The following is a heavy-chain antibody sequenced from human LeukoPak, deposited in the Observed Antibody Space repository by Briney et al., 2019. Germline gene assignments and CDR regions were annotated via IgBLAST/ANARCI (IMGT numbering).Heavy chain of an antibody. CDR2: IIPIFGTA. V-gene: IGHV1-69*01. D-gene: IGHD4-17*01. Sequence: SVKVSCKASGGTFSSYAISWVRQAPGQGLEWMGGIIPIFGTASYAQKFQGRVTITADESTSTAYMELSSLRSEDTAVYYCASFSGPRGTYGDSGFPAFDIWGQGTMVTVSS. CDR3: ASFSGPRGTYGDSGFPAFDI. CDR1: GGTFSSYA. J-gene: IGHJ3*02.